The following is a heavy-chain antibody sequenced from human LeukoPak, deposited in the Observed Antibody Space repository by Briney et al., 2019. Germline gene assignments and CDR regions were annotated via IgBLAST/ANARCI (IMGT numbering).Heavy chain of an antibody. Sequence: GASVKVSRKACRYTLRSYDINWVRQASARGFEWVGWMNPNSGNTGYSQKVQGRITITRNTSISAAYMELSSLRSEDTAVYYCARGGGYSYGIMDVWGKGTTVTVSS. CDR3: ARGGGYSYGIMDV. D-gene: IGHD5-18*01. CDR1: RYTLRSYD. CDR2: MNPNSGNT. J-gene: IGHJ6*03. V-gene: IGHV1-8*03.